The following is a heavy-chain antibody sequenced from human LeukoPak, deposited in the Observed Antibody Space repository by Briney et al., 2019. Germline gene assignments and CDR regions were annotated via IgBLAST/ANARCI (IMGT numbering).Heavy chain of an antibody. D-gene: IGHD2-8*01. CDR1: GGSISSYY. CDR2: IYYSGST. CDR3: ARVVLPWVWFDP. J-gene: IGHJ5*02. V-gene: IGHV4-59*01. Sequence: SETLSLTCTVSGGSISSYYWSWIRQPPGKGLEWIGYIYYSGSTNYNPSLKSRVTISVDTSKNHFSLKLSSVTAAVTAVYYCARVVLPWVWFDPWGQGTLVTVSS.